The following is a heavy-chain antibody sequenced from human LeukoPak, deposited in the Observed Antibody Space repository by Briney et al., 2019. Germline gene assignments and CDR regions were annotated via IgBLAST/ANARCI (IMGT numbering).Heavy chain of an antibody. D-gene: IGHD2-15*01. CDR2: INHSGST. Sequence: SETLSLTCAVYGGSFSGYSWSWIRQPPGKGLEWIGEINHSGSTNYNPSLKSRVTISVDTSKNQFSLKLSSVTAADTAVYYCARALGYCSGGSCYSDYWGQGTLVTVSS. CDR1: GGSFSGYS. J-gene: IGHJ4*02. CDR3: ARALGYCSGGSCYSDY. V-gene: IGHV4-34*01.